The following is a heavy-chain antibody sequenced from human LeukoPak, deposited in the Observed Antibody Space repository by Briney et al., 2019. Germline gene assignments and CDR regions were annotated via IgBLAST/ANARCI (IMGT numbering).Heavy chain of an antibody. J-gene: IGHJ4*02. CDR3: ARGSLGYYYDSSGYYYSG. Sequence: PSETLSLTCTVSGGSISSSSYYWGWIRQPPGKGLEWIGSIYYSGSTYYNPSLKSRVTISVDTSKNQFSLKLSSVTAADTAVYYCARGSLGYYYDSSGYYYSGWGQGTLVTVSS. V-gene: IGHV4-39*07. D-gene: IGHD3-22*01. CDR1: GGSISSSSYY. CDR2: IYYSGST.